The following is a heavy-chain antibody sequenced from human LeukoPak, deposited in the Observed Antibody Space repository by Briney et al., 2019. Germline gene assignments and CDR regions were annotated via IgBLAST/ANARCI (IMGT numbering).Heavy chain of an antibody. Sequence: GESLKISCNGSGYXFTSNWIGWVRQMPGKGLEWMGRIDPSDSYTDYSPSFQGHVTITADKSIRTAYMQWSSLKASDTAMYYCARATTVVSFDYWGQGALVTVSS. CDR1: GYXFTSNW. D-gene: IGHD1-1*01. CDR2: IDPSDSYT. J-gene: IGHJ4*02. CDR3: ARATTVVSFDY. V-gene: IGHV5-10-1*01.